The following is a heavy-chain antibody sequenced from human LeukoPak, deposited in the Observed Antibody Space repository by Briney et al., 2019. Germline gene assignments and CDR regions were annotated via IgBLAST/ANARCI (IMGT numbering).Heavy chain of an antibody. J-gene: IGHJ4*02. D-gene: IGHD2-2*02. Sequence: GESLKISCKGSGYSFSNYWIGWVRQMPGKGLEWMGIIYLGDSATRYISSFQGQVTISADKSISTAYLQWSSLKASDTAMYYCARQYCRGTNCYRGSSYYLDYWGQGTLVTVSS. CDR2: IYLGDSAT. V-gene: IGHV5-51*01. CDR3: ARQYCRGTNCYRGSSYYLDY. CDR1: GYSFSNYW.